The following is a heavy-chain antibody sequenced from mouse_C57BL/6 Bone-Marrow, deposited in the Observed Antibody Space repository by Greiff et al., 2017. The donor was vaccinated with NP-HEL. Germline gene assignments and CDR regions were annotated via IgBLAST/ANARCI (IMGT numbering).Heavy chain of an antibody. CDR1: GFTFSSYG. CDR3: ARPIYYYGSSYGDYAMDY. D-gene: IGHD1-1*01. CDR2: ISSGGSYT. J-gene: IGHJ4*01. V-gene: IGHV5-6*01. Sequence: EVQLQESGGDLVKPGGSLKLSCAASGFTFSSYGMSWVRQTPDKRLEWVATISSGGSYTYYPDSVKGRFTISRDNAKNTLYLQMSSLKSEDTAMYYCARPIYYYGSSYGDYAMDYWGQGTSVTVSS.